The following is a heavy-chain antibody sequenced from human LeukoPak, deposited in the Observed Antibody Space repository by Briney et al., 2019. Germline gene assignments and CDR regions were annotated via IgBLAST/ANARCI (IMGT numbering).Heavy chain of an antibody. J-gene: IGHJ4*02. CDR2: IYTSGST. CDR3: ARDRFSSSSDFDYFDY. CDR1: GGSISSYY. V-gene: IGHV4-4*07. D-gene: IGHD6-6*01. Sequence: SETLSLTCTVSGGSISSYYWSWIRQPAGKGLEWIGRIYTSGSTNYNPSLKSRVTMSVDTSKNQFSLKLSSVTAADTAVYYCARDRFSSSSDFDYFDYWGQETLVTVPS.